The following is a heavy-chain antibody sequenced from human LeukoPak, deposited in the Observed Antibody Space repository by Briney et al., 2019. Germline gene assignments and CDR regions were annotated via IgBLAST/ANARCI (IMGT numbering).Heavy chain of an antibody. CDR1: GGSISSYY. J-gene: IGHJ4*02. CDR2: IYYSGST. CDR3: ARDSCGGDCSFDY. V-gene: IGHV4-59*01. Sequence: SETLSLTCTVSGGSISSYYWSWIRQPPGKGLEWIGYIYYSGSTNYNPSLKSRVTISVDTSKNQFSLKLSSVTAADMAVYYCARDSCGGDCSFDYWGQGTLVTVSS. D-gene: IGHD2-21*02.